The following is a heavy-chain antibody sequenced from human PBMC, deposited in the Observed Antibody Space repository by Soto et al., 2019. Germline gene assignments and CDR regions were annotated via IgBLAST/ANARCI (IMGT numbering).Heavy chain of an antibody. D-gene: IGHD6-13*01. CDR3: ARGNLSSSWYYFDY. CDR2: INHSGST. Sequence: SETLSLTCAVSGGSFSGYYWSWIRQPPGKGLEWIGEINHSGSTNYNPSLKSRVTISVDTSKNQFSLKLSSVTAADTAVYYCARGNLSSSWYYFDYWGQGTLVTVSS. J-gene: IGHJ4*02. V-gene: IGHV4-34*01. CDR1: GGSFSGYY.